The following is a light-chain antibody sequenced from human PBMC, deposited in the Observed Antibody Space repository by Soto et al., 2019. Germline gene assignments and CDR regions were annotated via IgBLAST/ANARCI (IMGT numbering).Light chain of an antibody. Sequence: DIQMTQSPSTLSASVGDRVTITCRASQSISSWLAWYQQKPGKAPNLLIYKASSLESGVPSRFSGSGSGTEYPLTISCLKPHVLETYYCHQYYSDCTFCQGTKLEIK. V-gene: IGKV1-5*03. J-gene: IGKJ2*01. CDR1: QSISSW. CDR3: HQYYSDCT. CDR2: KAS.